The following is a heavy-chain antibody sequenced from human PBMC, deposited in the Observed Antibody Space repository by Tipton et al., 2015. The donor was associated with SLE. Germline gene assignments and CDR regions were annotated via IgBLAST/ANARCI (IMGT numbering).Heavy chain of an antibody. J-gene: IGHJ4*02. CDR2: IFYSGST. V-gene: IGHV4-30-4*01. Sequence: NWIRQPPGKGLEWIGYIFYSGSTYYNPSLKSRVTISVDTSKNQFSLKLNSVTAADTAVYYCARHGGYWGQGTLVTVSS. D-gene: IGHD3-3*01. CDR3: ARHGGY.